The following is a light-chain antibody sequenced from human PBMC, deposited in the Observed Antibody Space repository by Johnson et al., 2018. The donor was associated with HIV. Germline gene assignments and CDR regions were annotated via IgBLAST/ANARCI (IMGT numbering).Light chain of an antibody. V-gene: IGLV1-51*01. CDR2: DNI. CDR1: SSNIGNNY. CDR3: GTWDSLSAGGV. J-gene: IGLJ1*01. Sequence: QSVLTQPPSVSAASGQKVTISCSGRSSNIGNNYVSWYQQVPGTAPKLLIYDNIKRPSGLPDRFSGSKSALSATLGFTRLQTRDPAEYYCGTWDSLSAGGVFGTGTKVTVL.